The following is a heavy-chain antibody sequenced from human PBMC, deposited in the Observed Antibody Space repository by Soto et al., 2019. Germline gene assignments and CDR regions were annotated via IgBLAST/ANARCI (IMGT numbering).Heavy chain of an antibody. V-gene: IGHV1-69*04. D-gene: IGHD2-15*01. CDR2: IIPILGIA. Sequence: SVKVSCKASGGTFSSYTISWVRQAPGQGLEWMGRIIPILGIANYAQKFQGRVTITADKSTSTAYMELSSLRSEDTAVYYCARDQLKYWYFYYWGQGTLVPVSS. CDR1: GGTFSSYT. CDR3: ARDQLKYWYFYY. J-gene: IGHJ4*02.